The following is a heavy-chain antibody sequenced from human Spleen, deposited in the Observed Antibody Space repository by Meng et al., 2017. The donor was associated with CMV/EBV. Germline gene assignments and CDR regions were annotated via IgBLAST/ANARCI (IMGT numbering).Heavy chain of an antibody. D-gene: IGHD3-3*01. CDR1: GFIFSTHA. CDR2: ISYDGSDR. CDR3: ARDYYRDLWGGHFSDF. Sequence: GGSLRLSCAASGFIFSTHAMHWVRQAPGKGLEWVAVISYDGSDRFYPDSVKGRFTISRDNSKNTVSLQMNGLSAEDSAIYYCARDYYRDLWGGHFSDFWGQGTLVTVSS. J-gene: IGHJ4*02. V-gene: IGHV3-30-3*01.